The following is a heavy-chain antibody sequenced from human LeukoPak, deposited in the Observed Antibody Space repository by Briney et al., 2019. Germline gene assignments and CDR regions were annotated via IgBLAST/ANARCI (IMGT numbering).Heavy chain of an antibody. V-gene: IGHV3-73*01. CDR1: GFTFSGSA. Sequence: GGSLRLSCAASGFTFSGSAMHWVRQASGKGLEWVGRIRSKANSYATAYAASVKGRFTISRDDSKNTAYLQMNSLKTEDTAVYYCTRGAGVIVGARGGYYYYGMDVWGQGTTATVSS. CDR2: IRSKANSYAT. CDR3: TRGAGVIVGARGGYYYYGMDV. J-gene: IGHJ6*02. D-gene: IGHD1-26*01.